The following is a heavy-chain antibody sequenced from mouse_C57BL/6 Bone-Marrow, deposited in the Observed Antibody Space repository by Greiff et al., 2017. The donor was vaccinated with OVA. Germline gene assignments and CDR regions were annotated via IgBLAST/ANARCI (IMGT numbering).Heavy chain of an antibody. Sequence: EESGPGLVKPSQSLSLTCSVTGYSITSGYYWNWIRQFPGNKLEWMGYISYDGSNNYNPSLKNRISITRDTSKNQFFLKLNSVTTEDTATYYCAREGDWDEDWGQGTTLTVSS. CDR2: ISYDGSN. J-gene: IGHJ2*01. V-gene: IGHV3-6*01. D-gene: IGHD4-1*01. CDR3: AREGDWDED. CDR1: GYSITSGYY.